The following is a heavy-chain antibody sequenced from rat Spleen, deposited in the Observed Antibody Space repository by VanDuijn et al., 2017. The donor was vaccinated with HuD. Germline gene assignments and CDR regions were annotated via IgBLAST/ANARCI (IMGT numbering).Heavy chain of an antibody. CDR3: TSYNSGYFDY. V-gene: IGHV5-20*01. Sequence: EVQLAGSGGGLVQPGRSLKLSCAASGFTFSDYYMAWVRQAPTKGLEWVASISYGDSSGHSSTYYRDSVKGRFTISRDNAKSTLYLQMNSLRSEDTATYYCTSYNSGYFDYWGQGVMVTVSS. CDR2: ISYGDSSGHSST. J-gene: IGHJ2*01. D-gene: IGHD4-3*01. CDR1: GFTFSDYY.